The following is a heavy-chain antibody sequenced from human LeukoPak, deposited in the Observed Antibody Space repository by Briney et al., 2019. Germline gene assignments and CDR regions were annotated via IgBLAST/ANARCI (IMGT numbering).Heavy chain of an antibody. D-gene: IGHD5-24*01. V-gene: IGHV4-30-4*01. CDR1: GGSISSGDYY. Sequence: SETLSLTCTVSGGSISSGDYYWSWIRQPPGKGLEWIGYIYYSGSTYYNPSLKSRVTISVDTSKNQFSLKLSSVTAADTAVYYCARGGQGDGYSADEAFDFWGQGTMVTVSS. J-gene: IGHJ3*01. CDR2: IYYSGST. CDR3: ARGGQGDGYSADEAFDF.